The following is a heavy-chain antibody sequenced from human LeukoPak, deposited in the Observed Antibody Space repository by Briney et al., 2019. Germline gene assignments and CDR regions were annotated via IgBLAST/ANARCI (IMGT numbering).Heavy chain of an antibody. CDR1: GFTFSSYS. J-gene: IGHJ4*02. V-gene: IGHV3-21*01. D-gene: IGHD6-19*01. CDR3: AMRIAVAGSLDY. Sequence: PGGSLRLSCAASGFTFSSYSMNWVRQAPGKGLEWVSSISSSSSYIYYADSVKGRFTISRDNAKNSLYLQMNSLRAEDTAVYYCAMRIAVAGSLDYWGQGTLVTVSS. CDR2: ISSSSSYI.